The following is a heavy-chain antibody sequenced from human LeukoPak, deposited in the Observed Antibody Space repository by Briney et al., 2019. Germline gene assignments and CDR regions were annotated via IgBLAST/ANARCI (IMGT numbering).Heavy chain of an antibody. CDR3: ARDRRCSSTSCYYFDY. J-gene: IGHJ4*02. V-gene: IGHV3-7*04. CDR2: IQQDGSEK. Sequence: GGSLRLSCAASGFTFSDYWMSWVRQAPGKGLEWVANIQQDGSEKYYVDSVKGRFTISRDNAKKSLFLQVSSLRGEDTAVYYCARDRRCSSTSCYYFDYWGQGTLVTVSS. CDR1: GFTFSDYW. D-gene: IGHD2-2*01.